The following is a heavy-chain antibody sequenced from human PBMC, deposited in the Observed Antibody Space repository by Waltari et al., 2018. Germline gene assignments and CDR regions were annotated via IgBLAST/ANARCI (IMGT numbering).Heavy chain of an antibody. J-gene: IGHJ4*02. CDR3: ARETGGYDYDSSGYFDY. Sequence: QVQLQQWGAGLLKPSETLSLTCAVYGGSFSGYYWSWIRQPPGKGLEWIGEINHSGSTNYNPSLKSRVTISVDTSKNQFSLKLSSVTAADTAVYYCARETGGYDYDSSGYFDYWGQGTLVTVSS. D-gene: IGHD3-22*01. V-gene: IGHV4-34*01. CDR2: INHSGST. CDR1: GGSFSGYY.